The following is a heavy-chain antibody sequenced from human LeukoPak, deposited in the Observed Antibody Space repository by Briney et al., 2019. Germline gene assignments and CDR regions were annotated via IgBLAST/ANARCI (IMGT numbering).Heavy chain of an antibody. CDR3: TKEGWGSRYFDY. D-gene: IGHD7-27*01. V-gene: IGHV3-23*01. CDR1: GFTFSSYA. J-gene: IGHJ4*02. Sequence: GGSLRLSCAASGFTFSSYAMSWVRQAPGKGLEWVSAISGSGGSTYYADSVEGRFTISRDNSKNTLYLQMNSLRAEDTAVYYCTKEGWGSRYFDYWGQGTLVTVSS. CDR2: ISGSGGST.